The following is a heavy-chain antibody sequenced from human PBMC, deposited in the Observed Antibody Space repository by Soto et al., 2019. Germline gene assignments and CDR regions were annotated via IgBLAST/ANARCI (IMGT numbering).Heavy chain of an antibody. CDR2: INPSGLST. CDR1: GFTFSDYY. Sequence: QVQLVQSGAEVKKPGASVKISCKASGFTFSDYYMHWLRQAPGQGLEWMGVINPSGLSTSYAQKFQGRVNLTRDTSTSTVHMEFSSLRSEDSAAYFCARDRMNTYYVAYLFDYWGQGTQITVSS. J-gene: IGHJ4*02. CDR3: ARDRMNTYYVAYLFDY. V-gene: IGHV1-46*01. D-gene: IGHD3-16*01.